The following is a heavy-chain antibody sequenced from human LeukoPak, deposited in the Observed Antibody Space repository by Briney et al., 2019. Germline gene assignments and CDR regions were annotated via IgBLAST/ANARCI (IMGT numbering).Heavy chain of an antibody. CDR1: GYTFTGYY. CDR3: ARDLVTILGVVTPYFDY. V-gene: IGHV1-2*02. CDR2: INPNSGGT. J-gene: IGHJ4*02. Sequence: ASVKVSCKASGYTFTGYYMHWVRQAPGQGLEWMGWINPNSGGTNYAQKFQGRVTMTRDTSISTAYMELSRLRSDDTAVYYCARDLVTILGVVTPYFDYWGQGTLVTVSS. D-gene: IGHD3-3*01.